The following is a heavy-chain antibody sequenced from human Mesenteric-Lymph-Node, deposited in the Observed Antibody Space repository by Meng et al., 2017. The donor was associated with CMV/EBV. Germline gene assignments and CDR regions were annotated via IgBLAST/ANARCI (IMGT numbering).Heavy chain of an antibody. CDR1: GFTFTQYP. J-gene: IGHJ4*02. V-gene: IGHV3-21*01. CDR2: ISYSSSYI. Sequence: GESLKISCAASGFTFTQYPMNWVRQAPGKGLEWVASISYSSSYIYYADSLKGRFTISRDNANNSLYLQMNSLRVEDTAVYYCARAPIAARQGYFDFWGQGALVTVSS. CDR3: ARAPIAARQGYFDF. D-gene: IGHD6-6*01.